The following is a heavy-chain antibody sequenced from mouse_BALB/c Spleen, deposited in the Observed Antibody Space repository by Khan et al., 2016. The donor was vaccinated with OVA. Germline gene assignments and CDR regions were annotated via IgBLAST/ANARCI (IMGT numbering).Heavy chain of an antibody. Sequence: QIQLVQSGPEMKKPGETVKISCTASGYTFTNYGMNWVKQSPGKALKWMGWINTFTGEPTYADDFKGRFAFSLDTSASTASLQLNNLKTEDTATYLDTGPPYCTYSLEHWGQGTTVTVSS. CDR2: INTFTGEP. CDR1: GYTFTNYG. V-gene: IGHV9-3-1*01. D-gene: IGHD2-14*01. J-gene: IGHJ4*01. CDR3: TGPPYCTYSLEH.